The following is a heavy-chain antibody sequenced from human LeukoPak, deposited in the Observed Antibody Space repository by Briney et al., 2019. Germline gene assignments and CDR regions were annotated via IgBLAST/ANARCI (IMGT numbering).Heavy chain of an antibody. CDR2: IYYSGST. J-gene: IGHJ3*02. V-gene: IGHV4-59*08. Sequence: SETLSLTCTVSGGSISSYYWSWIRQPPGKGLEWIGYIYYSGSTNYNPSLKSRVTISVDTSKNQFSLKLSSVTAADTAVYYCARGSSGRGWLGYPGAFDIWGQGTMVTVSS. CDR3: ARGSSGRGWLGYPGAFDI. D-gene: IGHD6-19*01. CDR1: GGSISSYY.